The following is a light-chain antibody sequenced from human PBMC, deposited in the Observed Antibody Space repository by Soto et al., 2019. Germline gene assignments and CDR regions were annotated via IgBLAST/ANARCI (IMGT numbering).Light chain of an antibody. V-gene: IGLV3-21*02. CDR1: NIGIKN. J-gene: IGLJ1*01. Sequence: SYELTQPPSVSVAPGQTAKITCGGNNIGIKNVHWYQQKPGQAPVLVVYDDSGRPSGIPERFSGSKSGNTASLTVSGLQAEDEADYYCSSYGGSNNFYVFGTGTKLTVL. CDR3: SSYGGSNNFYV. CDR2: DDS.